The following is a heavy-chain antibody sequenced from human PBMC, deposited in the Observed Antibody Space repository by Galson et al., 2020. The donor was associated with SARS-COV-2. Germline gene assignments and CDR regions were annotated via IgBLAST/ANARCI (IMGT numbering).Heavy chain of an antibody. CDR3: ARGGVVVVAATRTFFDY. V-gene: IGHV3-21*01. Sequence: NSGGSLRLSCAASGFTFSSYSMNWVRQAPGKGLEWVSSISSSSSYIYYADSVKGRFTISRDNAKNSLYLQMNSLRAEDTAVYYCARGGVVVVAATRTFFDYWGQGTLVTVSS. D-gene: IGHD2-15*01. J-gene: IGHJ4*02. CDR1: GFTFSSYS. CDR2: ISSSSSYI.